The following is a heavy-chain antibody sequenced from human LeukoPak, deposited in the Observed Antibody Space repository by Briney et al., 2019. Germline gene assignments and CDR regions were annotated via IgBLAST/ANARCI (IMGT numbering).Heavy chain of an antibody. Sequence: GGSLRLSCAASGFTVSNNYMRWVGQAPGKGLEWVSSIYSRGSTSYVDSVKGRFTISRDNSKNTLFLQMNSLRVEDTAVYYCARDYYGPWGQGTLVTVSS. CDR2: IYSRGST. D-gene: IGHD3-22*01. CDR3: ARDYYGP. J-gene: IGHJ5*02. CDR1: GFTVSNNY. V-gene: IGHV3-66*03.